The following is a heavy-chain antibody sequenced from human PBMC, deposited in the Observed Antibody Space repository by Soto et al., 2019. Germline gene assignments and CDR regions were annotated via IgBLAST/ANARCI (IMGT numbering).Heavy chain of an antibody. CDR1: GFSFSDYY. D-gene: IGHD3-3*01. Sequence: GGSLRLSCAASGFSFSDYYMSWIRQAPGKGLEWVSYISSGGRTTYYADSVKGRFTISRDNAYNSLYLQMNSLRAADTAVYYCARDSNFWSGHHDPYYYYGMDFWGQGTTVTVSS. V-gene: IGHV3-11*01. CDR3: ARDSNFWSGHHDPYYYYGMDF. CDR2: ISSGGRTT. J-gene: IGHJ6*02.